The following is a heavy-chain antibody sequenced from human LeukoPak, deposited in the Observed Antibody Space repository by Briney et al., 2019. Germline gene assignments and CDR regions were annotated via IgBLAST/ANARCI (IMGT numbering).Heavy chain of an antibody. D-gene: IGHD5-18*01. Sequence: SETLSLTCAVYGGSFSSYYWGWIRQPPGKGLEWIGSIYYSGSTYYNPSLKSRVTISVDTSKNQLSLKLSSVTAADTAVYYCARETPGYSYGYYNYYMDVWGKGTTVTVSS. J-gene: IGHJ6*03. CDR1: GGSFSSYY. CDR3: ARETPGYSYGYYNYYMDV. CDR2: IYYSGST. V-gene: IGHV4-39*07.